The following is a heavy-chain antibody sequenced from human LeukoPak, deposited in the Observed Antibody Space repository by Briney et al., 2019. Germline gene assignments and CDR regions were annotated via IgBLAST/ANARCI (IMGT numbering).Heavy chain of an antibody. Sequence: PGGSLRLSCAASGFTFNNYAFNWVRQAPGKGLEWVSYISTTTEYYTDSVKGRFTISRDNDKNSLFLQMNSLGAEDTAIYYCARIGFYESSSAFDIWGQGTMVTVSS. CDR2: ISTTTE. CDR3: ARIGFYESSSAFDI. V-gene: IGHV3-48*01. J-gene: IGHJ3*02. CDR1: GFTFNNYA. D-gene: IGHD3-22*01.